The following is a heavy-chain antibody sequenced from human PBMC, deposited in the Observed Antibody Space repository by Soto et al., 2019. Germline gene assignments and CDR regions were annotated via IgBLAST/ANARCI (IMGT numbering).Heavy chain of an antibody. J-gene: IGHJ5*02. D-gene: IGHD3-10*01. Sequence: GGSLRLSCAASGFTFTRYSMNWVRQAPGKGLEWVSSISSTTNYIYYADSMKGRFTVSRDNAKNSVYLDMNSLSAADTAVYYCARGLVGEENNWFDPWGQGTLVTVSS. V-gene: IGHV3-21*04. CDR3: ARGLVGEENNWFDP. CDR2: ISSTTNYI. CDR1: GFTFTRYS.